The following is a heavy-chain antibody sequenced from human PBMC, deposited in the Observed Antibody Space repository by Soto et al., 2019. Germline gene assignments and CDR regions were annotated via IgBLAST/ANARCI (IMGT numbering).Heavy chain of an antibody. J-gene: IGHJ3*02. V-gene: IGHV5-51*01. CDR3: ARRRNIVVVVAAIEDAFDI. D-gene: IGHD2-15*01. CDR2: IYPGDSDT. Sequence: GESLKISCKGSGYSFTSYWIGWVRQMPGKGLEWMGIIYPGDSDTRYSPSFQGQVTISADKAISTAYLKWSSLKASDTAMYYCARRRNIVVVVAAIEDAFDIWGQGTMVTVSS. CDR1: GYSFTSYW.